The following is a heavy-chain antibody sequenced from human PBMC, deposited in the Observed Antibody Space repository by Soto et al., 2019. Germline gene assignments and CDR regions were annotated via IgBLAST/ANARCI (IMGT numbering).Heavy chain of an antibody. V-gene: IGHV1-69*12. CDR1: GGTFSSYA. Sequence: QVQLVQSGAEVKKPGSSVKVSCKASGGTFSSYAISWVRQAPGQGLEWMGGIIPIFGTANYAQKFQGRVTITADESTSTXYMELSSLRSEDTAVYYCARFDKGYCSGGSCYSEDYWGQGTLVTVSS. J-gene: IGHJ4*02. CDR3: ARFDKGYCSGGSCYSEDY. D-gene: IGHD2-15*01. CDR2: IIPIFGTA.